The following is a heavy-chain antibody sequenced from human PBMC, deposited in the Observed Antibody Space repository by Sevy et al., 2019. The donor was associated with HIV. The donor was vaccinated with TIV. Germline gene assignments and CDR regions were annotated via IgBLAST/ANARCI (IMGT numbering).Heavy chain of an antibody. J-gene: IGHJ4*02. CDR3: ARDSDNYDILTGYYPFDY. Sequence: ASVKVSCKASGYTFTSDYMHWVRQAPGQGLEWMGIINPIDSTTSYAQKFQGRVTMTRDTSTTTVYMELSSLRSEDTAVYYCARDSDNYDILTGYYPFDYWGQGTLDTVSS. CDR1: GYTFTSDY. V-gene: IGHV1-46*01. CDR2: INPIDSTT. D-gene: IGHD3-9*01.